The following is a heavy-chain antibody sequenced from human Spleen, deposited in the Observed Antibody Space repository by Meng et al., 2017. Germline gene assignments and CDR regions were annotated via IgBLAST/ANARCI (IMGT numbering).Heavy chain of an antibody. V-gene: IGHV3-30*07. D-gene: IGHD6-13*01. CDR1: GFTISSYG. Sequence: GESLKISCAASGFTISSYGLHWVRQAPGKGLEWVTVISYDGRNAYYADSVKGRFTVSRDNSKNTLYLQMNSLRAEDTAVYYCARTGSSSWYSDYYYYGMDVWGQGTTVTVSS. J-gene: IGHJ6*02. CDR2: ISYDGRNA. CDR3: ARTGSSSWYSDYYYYGMDV.